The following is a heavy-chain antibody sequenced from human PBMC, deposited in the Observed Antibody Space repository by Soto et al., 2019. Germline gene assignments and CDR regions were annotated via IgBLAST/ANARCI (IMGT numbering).Heavy chain of an antibody. CDR2: ISTTSSSI. J-gene: IGHJ4*02. D-gene: IGHD3-3*01. Sequence: PVGFLRLSCAASGFTFSSYSMNWVRQAPGKGLEWISYISTTSSSIYYADSVKGRFTISRDNAKNSLFLQMNSLRDEDTAVYYCARKGVAFDYWGQGALVTVSS. CDR1: GFTFSSYS. V-gene: IGHV3-48*02. CDR3: ARKGVAFDY.